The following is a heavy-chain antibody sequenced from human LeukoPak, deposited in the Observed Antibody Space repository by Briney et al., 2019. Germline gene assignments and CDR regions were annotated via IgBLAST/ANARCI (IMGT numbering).Heavy chain of an antibody. D-gene: IGHD4-11*01. CDR2: ISSSSSYI. CDR1: GFTFSSYS. CDR3: ASLTTAEYYYMDV. Sequence: PGGSLRLSCAASGFTFSSYSMNWVRQAPGKGLEWVSSISSSSSYIYYADSVKGRFTISRDNAKNSLYLQMNSLRAEDTAVYYCASLTTAEYYYMDVWGKGTTVTVSS. J-gene: IGHJ6*03. V-gene: IGHV3-21*01.